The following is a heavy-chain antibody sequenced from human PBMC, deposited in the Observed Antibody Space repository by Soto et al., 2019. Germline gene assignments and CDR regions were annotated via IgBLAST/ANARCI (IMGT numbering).Heavy chain of an antibody. CDR3: XXXXXXXXXYDLSRIYYYYGMDV. Sequence: QVQLVQSGAEVKKPGASVKVSCKASGYTFTSYYMHWVRQAPGQGLEWMGIINPSGGSTSYAQKFQGRVTXXRDXSXSXVYMELSSXXXEDXXXXXXXXXXXXXXXYDLSRIYYYYGMDVXXXGXXVTVSX. V-gene: IGHV1-46*01. J-gene: IGHJ6*04. CDR2: INPSGGST. D-gene: IGHD5-12*01. CDR1: GYTFTSYY.